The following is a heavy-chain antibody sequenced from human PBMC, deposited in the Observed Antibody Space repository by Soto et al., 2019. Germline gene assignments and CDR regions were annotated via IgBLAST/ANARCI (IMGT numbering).Heavy chain of an antibody. Sequence: ESGGGVVQPGRSLRLSCAASGFTFSSYAMHWVRQAPGKGLEWVAVISYDGNNKYYADSVKGRFTISRDNSKNTLYLQMNSLRAEDTAVYYCARDPGDYDRNYYYGMDVWGQGTTVTVSS. J-gene: IGHJ6*02. D-gene: IGHD4-17*01. CDR1: GFTFSSYA. V-gene: IGHV3-30-3*01. CDR2: ISYDGNNK. CDR3: ARDPGDYDRNYYYGMDV.